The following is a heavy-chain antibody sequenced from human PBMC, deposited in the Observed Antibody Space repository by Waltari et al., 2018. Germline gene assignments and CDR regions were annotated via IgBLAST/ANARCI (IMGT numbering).Heavy chain of an antibody. Sequence: EVQLVDSGGGLVQPGGSLRLSCAASGFTFSKYWMSWVRQAPGKGLVWVDTVKQDGSDKYYVDSVKGRFTIARDNGDNSLYLQMNSLRAKDAAVYYCARDFYDVTSGCYTPGLFDYWGQGSLVTVSS. CDR1: GFTFSKYW. V-gene: IGHV3-7*01. J-gene: IGHJ4*02. CDR3: ARDFYDVTSGCYTPGLFDY. D-gene: IGHD3-3*01. CDR2: VKQDGSDK.